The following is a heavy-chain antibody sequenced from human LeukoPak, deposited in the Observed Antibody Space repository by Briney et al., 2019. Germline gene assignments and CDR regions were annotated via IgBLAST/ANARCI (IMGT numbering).Heavy chain of an antibody. V-gene: IGHV1-69-2*01. CDR3: ARGAYSGSLDY. D-gene: IGHD1-26*01. Sequence: GASVKISCKVSGYTFTDYYMHWVQQAPGKGLEWMGLVDPEDGETIYAEKFQGRVTITADTSTDTAYMELSSLRSEDTAVYYCARGAYSGSLDYWGQGTLVTVSS. CDR1: GYTFTDYY. J-gene: IGHJ4*02. CDR2: VDPEDGET.